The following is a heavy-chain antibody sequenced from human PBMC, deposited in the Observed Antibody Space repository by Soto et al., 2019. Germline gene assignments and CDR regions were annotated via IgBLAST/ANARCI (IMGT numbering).Heavy chain of an antibody. CDR2: ISYDGSNK. CDR3: AKDRVVLMVYAPGSYMDV. V-gene: IGHV3-30*18. D-gene: IGHD2-8*01. CDR1: GFTFSSYG. Sequence: GGSLRLSCAASGFTFSSYGMHWVRQAPGKGLEWVAVISYDGSNKYYADSVKGRFTISRDNSKNTLYLQMNSLRAEDTAVYYCAKDRVVLMVYAPGSYMDVWAKGPTSTVSS. J-gene: IGHJ6*03.